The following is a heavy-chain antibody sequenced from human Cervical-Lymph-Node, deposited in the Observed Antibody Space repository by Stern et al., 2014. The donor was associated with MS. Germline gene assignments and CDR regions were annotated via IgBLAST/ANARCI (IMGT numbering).Heavy chain of an antibody. CDR1: GFTFSSYS. CDR2: ISSSSSTI. Sequence: EVQLVESGGGLVQPGGSLRLSCAASGFTFSSYSMNWVRQAPGKGLEWVSYISSSSSTIYYADSVKGRFTISRDNAKNSLYLQMNSLRDEDTAVYYCAREEVRFLEWSARFDPWGQGTLVTVSS. D-gene: IGHD3-3*01. V-gene: IGHV3-48*02. CDR3: AREEVRFLEWSARFDP. J-gene: IGHJ5*02.